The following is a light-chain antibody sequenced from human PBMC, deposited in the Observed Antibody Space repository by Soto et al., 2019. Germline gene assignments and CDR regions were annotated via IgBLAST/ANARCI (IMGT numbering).Light chain of an antibody. J-gene: IGKJ4*01. Sequence: IQRTQSPSSLSASVGHRVTITCRASFGIRSDLGWYQQKPGKAARLLIFAASNLHTGVTSRLNGSGSGKAFTLTISSLPPEDFATYLCLPAFNYPWTVGRGTQVEIK. CDR2: AAS. V-gene: IGKV1-6*01. CDR3: LPAFNYPWT. CDR1: FGIRSD.